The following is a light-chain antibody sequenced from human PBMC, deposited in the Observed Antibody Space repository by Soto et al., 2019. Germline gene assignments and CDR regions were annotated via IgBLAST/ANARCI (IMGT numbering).Light chain of an antibody. CDR1: SSDVGSYNL. Sequence: QSVLTQPASVSGSPGQSITISCTGTSSDVGSYNLVSWYQQHPGKAPKLMIYEVSKRPSGVSNRFAGSKSGNTASLTISGLQAEDEDDYYCYSYASSNTLVFGGGTKVTVL. V-gene: IGLV2-23*02. J-gene: IGLJ2*01. CDR2: EVS. CDR3: YSYASSNTLV.